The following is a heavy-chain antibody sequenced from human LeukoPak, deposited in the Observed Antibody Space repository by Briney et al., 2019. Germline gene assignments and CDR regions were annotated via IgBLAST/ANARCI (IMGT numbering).Heavy chain of an antibody. D-gene: IGHD4-17*01. Sequence: SSETLSLTCTVSGGSISSRSYYWGWIRQPPGEGLEWIGSVSYSGSTYYNPSLKSRVTISVDTSKNQFSLKVSSVTAADTAVYYCARLYGDYETPAFDIWGQGTMVTVSS. CDR3: ARLYGDYETPAFDI. CDR2: VSYSGST. J-gene: IGHJ3*02. CDR1: GGSISSRSYY. V-gene: IGHV4-39*01.